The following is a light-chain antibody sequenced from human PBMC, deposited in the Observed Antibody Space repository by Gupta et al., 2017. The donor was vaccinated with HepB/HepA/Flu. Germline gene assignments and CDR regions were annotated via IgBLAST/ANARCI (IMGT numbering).Light chain of an antibody. Sequence: DIVLTQSPDFQSVSPKEKVTISCRASQSIGRSLNWFQQKPGQSQKLLIKYASESISGVPSRFSGSGSGTDFTLTINSLEADDAAVYYCHQSYTLPRTFGQGTKVEIK. J-gene: IGKJ1*01. CDR3: HQSYTLPRT. CDR1: QSIGRS. V-gene: IGKV6D-21*02. CDR2: YAS.